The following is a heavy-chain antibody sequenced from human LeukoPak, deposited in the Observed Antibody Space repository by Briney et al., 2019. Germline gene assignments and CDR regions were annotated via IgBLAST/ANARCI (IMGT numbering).Heavy chain of an antibody. CDR1: GFTFSSYA. V-gene: IGHV3-30*04. CDR2: ISYDESDK. Sequence: GGSLRLSCAASGFTFSSYAMHWVRQAPGEGLEWVAVISYDESDKYYADSVKGRFTISRDNSKNTLYLQMNSLRVEDTAVYYCARRWSFDYWGQGTLVTVSS. J-gene: IGHJ4*02. CDR3: ARRWSFDY. D-gene: IGHD6-13*01.